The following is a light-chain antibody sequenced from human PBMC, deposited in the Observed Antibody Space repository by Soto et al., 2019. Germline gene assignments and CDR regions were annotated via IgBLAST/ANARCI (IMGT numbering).Light chain of an antibody. CDR1: SSDVGSYNH. CDR2: DVS. J-gene: IGLJ1*01. CDR3: CSYAGSYLHYV. V-gene: IGLV2-11*01. Sequence: QSALTQPRSVSESPGQSVTISCTGTSSDVGSYNHVSWYQLHPGKAPKLIIYDVSYRPSGVPARFSGSKSGNTASLTISGHQPEDEADYCCCSYAGSYLHYVFGSGTKVTVL.